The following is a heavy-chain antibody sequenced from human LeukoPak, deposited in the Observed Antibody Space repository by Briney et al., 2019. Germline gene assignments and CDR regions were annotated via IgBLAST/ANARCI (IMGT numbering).Heavy chain of an antibody. Sequence: SETLSLTCSVDSGAFTGYYWTWLPPAPGKGWEWIGEINYRQISNYNTSLERRAALSIETSKKHFFLQFTSLTAAETAVYYCGRGTGYCSDSLRYWGQGSPVTVSS. D-gene: IGHD2-15*01. V-gene: IGHV4-34*01. CDR1: SGAFTGYY. CDR3: GRGTGYCSDSLRY. J-gene: IGHJ4*02. CDR2: INYRQIS.